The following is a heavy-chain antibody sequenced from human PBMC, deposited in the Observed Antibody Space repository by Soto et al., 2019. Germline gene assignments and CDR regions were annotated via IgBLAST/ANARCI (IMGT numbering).Heavy chain of an antibody. D-gene: IGHD3-16*02. Sequence: SETLSLTCGVSGGSFHSYYWTWIRQPPGRGLEWIGEINHSGNTIYNPSLKSRVTMSVDTSKRQFTLNLTSVTAADTAVYYCGRSHHAGAYDYAWGSYRCRFDSWGQGTLVTVSS. J-gene: IGHJ4*02. V-gene: IGHV4-34*01. CDR3: GRSHHAGAYDYAWGSYRCRFDS. CDR1: GGSFHSYY. CDR2: INHSGNT.